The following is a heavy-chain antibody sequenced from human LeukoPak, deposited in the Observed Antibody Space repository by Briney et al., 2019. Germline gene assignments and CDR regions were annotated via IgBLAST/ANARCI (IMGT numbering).Heavy chain of an antibody. V-gene: IGHV4-4*02. D-gene: IGHD3-3*01. CDR3: ATNWNCDY. CDR1: GGSISTTIY. CDR2: IYHIGTT. Sequence: SETLSLTCAVSGGSISTTIYWSWVRQPPGKGLEWIGEIYHIGTTNYNPSLKSRVTISVDKSKNQFSLKLTSVTAADTAVYYCATNWNCDYWGQGTLVTVSS. J-gene: IGHJ4*02.